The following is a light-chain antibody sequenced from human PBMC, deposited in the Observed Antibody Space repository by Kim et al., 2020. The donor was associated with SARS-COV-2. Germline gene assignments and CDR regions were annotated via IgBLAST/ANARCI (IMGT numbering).Light chain of an antibody. CDR2: GAS. V-gene: IGKV3-15*01. Sequence: EIVMTQSPATLSVSPGERATLSCRARQRIGTNLAWYHQKPGQVPRLVIFGASTRATGVPARFSGSGSGPDFSLTISSLQSEDFGLYYCQQYNNWPYTFGQGTKLEI. CDR1: QRIGTN. CDR3: QQYNNWPYT. J-gene: IGKJ2*01.